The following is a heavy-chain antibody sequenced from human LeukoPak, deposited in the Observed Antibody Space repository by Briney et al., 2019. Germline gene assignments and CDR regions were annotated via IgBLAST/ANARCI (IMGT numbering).Heavy chain of an antibody. CDR2: ISGSGGST. J-gene: IGHJ4*02. V-gene: IGHV3-23*01. CDR1: GFTFSSYA. D-gene: IGHD6-13*01. Sequence: GGSLRLSCAASGFTFSSYAMSWVRQAPGKGREWVSAISGSGGSTYYADSVKGRFTISRDNSKNTLYLQMNSLRAEDTAVYYCAKSYRGGIAAAACDYWGQGTLVTVSS. CDR3: AKSYRGGIAAAACDY.